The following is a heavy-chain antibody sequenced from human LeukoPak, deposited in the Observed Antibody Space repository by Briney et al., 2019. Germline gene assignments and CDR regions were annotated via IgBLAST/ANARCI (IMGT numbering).Heavy chain of an antibody. D-gene: IGHD3-3*01. J-gene: IGHJ6*03. CDR2: ISAYNGNT. CDR1: GYTFTSYG. CDR3: ARVSDDFWSGYYKGYYYYYMDV. Sequence: ASVKVSCKASGYTFTSYGISWVRQAPGQGLEWMGWISAYNGNTNYAQKLQGRVTMTTDTSTSTAYMELRSLRSDDTAVYYCARVSDDFWSGYYKGYYYYYMDVWGKGTTVTVSS. V-gene: IGHV1-18*01.